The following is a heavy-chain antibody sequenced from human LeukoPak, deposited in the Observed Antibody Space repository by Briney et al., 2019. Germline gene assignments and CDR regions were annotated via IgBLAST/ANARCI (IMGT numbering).Heavy chain of an antibody. J-gene: IGHJ6*03. V-gene: IGHV3-74*01. CDR3: ARVGGSSWGYFYYHMDV. D-gene: IGHD6-13*01. CDR1: GFTFNSYL. Sequence: GGSLRLSCAASGFTFNSYLMHWLRQSPRKGLVWVSCINSDGRSPTYADSVKGRFTISRDNAKNTLYLQMNSLRAEDTAVYYCARVGGSSWGYFYYHMDVWGKGTAVTVSS. CDR2: INSDGRSP.